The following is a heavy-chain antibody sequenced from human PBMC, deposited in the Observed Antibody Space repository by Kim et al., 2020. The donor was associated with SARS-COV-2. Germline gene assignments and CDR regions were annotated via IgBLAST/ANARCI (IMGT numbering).Heavy chain of an antibody. Sequence: GESLRLSCAASGFTFSSYAMSWVRQAPGKGLEWVSAISGSGGSTYYADSVKGRFTISRDNSKNTLYLQMNSLRAEDTAVYYCAKGLAVARNGQYFQHWGQGTQVTVSS. CDR2: ISGSGGST. CDR1: GFTFSSYA. V-gene: IGHV3-23*01. D-gene: IGHD6-19*01. J-gene: IGHJ1*01. CDR3: AKGLAVARNGQYFQH.